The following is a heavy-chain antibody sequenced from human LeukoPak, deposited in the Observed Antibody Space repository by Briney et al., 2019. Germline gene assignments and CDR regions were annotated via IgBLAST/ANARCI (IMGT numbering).Heavy chain of an antibody. CDR1: GGSISSSSYY. J-gene: IGHJ3*02. CDR2: IYYSGST. V-gene: IGHV4-39*07. Sequence: SETLSLTCTVSGGSISSSSYYWGWIRQPPGKGLEWIGSIYYSGSTYYNPSLKSRVTISVGTSKNQFSLKLSSVTAADTAVYYCARVRRRGVIFRGAFDIWGQGTMVTVSS. CDR3: ARVRRRGVIFRGAFDI. D-gene: IGHD3-10*01.